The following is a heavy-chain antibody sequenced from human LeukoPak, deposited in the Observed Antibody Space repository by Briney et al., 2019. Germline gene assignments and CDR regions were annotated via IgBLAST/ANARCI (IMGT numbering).Heavy chain of an antibody. D-gene: IGHD6-19*01. CDR1: GGSFSGYY. CDR2: INHSGST. V-gene: IGHV4-34*01. CDR3: AREDRYSSGWFRSHFDY. J-gene: IGHJ4*02. Sequence: SETLSLTCAVYGGSFSGYYWSWIRQPPGKGLEWIGEINHSGSTNYNPSLKSRVTISVDTSKNQFSLKLSSVTAADTAVYYCAREDRYSSGWFRSHFDYWGQGTLVTVSS.